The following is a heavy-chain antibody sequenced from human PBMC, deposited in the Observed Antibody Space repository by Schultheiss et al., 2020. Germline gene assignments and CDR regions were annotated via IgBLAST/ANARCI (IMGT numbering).Heavy chain of an antibody. CDR3: ARDLGVTTETTGVGGY. V-gene: IGHV3-33*01. Sequence: GGSLRLSCAASGFTFSSYGMHWVRQAPGKGLEWVAVIWYDGSNKYYADSVKGRFTISRDNSKNTLYLQMNSLRAEDTAVYYCARDLGVTTETTGVGGYWGQGSLVTVSS. CDR1: GFTFSSYG. CDR2: IWYDGSNK. J-gene: IGHJ4*02. D-gene: IGHD4-17*01.